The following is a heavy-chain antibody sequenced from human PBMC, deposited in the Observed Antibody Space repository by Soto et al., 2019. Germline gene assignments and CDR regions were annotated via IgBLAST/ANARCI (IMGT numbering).Heavy chain of an antibody. CDR2: IWYDGSNK. CDR3: ARGTYYYDSSGYYYYYYGIDV. D-gene: IGHD3-22*01. Sequence: QVQLVESGGGVVQPGRSLRLSCAASGFTFSSYGMHWVRQAPGKGLEWVAVIWYDGSNKYYADSVKGRFTISRDNSKNTLYLQMNSLRAEDTAVYYCARGTYYYDSSGYYYYYYGIDVWGQGTTVTVSS. J-gene: IGHJ6*02. V-gene: IGHV3-33*01. CDR1: GFTFSSYG.